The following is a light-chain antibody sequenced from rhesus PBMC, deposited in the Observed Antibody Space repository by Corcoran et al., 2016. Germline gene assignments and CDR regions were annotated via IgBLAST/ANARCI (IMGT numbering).Light chain of an antibody. V-gene: IGKV1-36*01. CDR3: QQYNSDPLT. J-gene: IGKJ4*01. Sequence: DIQMTQSPSSLSASVGDRVTITCRASQGISDYLSWYQQKPGKDPKRLIYYATNLERWVPSRFSGSGSGTEFTLTLSSLQSEDFATYYCQQYNSDPLTFGGGTKVEIK. CDR1: QGISDY. CDR2: YAT.